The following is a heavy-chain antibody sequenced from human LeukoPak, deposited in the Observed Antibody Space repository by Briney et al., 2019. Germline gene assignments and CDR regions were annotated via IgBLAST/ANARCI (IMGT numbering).Heavy chain of an antibody. CDR1: GYSISSGYY. Sequence: SETLSLTCTVSGYSISSGYYRGWIRQPPGKGLEWIGTIYHSGSTYYNPSLKSRVTISVDTSKNQFSLKLSSVTAADTAVYYCARGQARLSWFDPWGQGTLVTVSS. CDR2: IYHSGST. J-gene: IGHJ5*02. CDR3: ARGQARLSWFDP. V-gene: IGHV4-38-2*02. D-gene: IGHD6-19*01.